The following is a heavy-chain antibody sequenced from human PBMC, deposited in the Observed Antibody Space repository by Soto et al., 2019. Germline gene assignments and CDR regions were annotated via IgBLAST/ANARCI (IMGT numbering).Heavy chain of an antibody. V-gene: IGHV4-4*07. Sequence: SETLSLTCTVSGGSISSYYWSWIRQPAGKGLEWIGRIYTSGSTNYNPSLKSRVTMSVDTSKNQFSPKLSSVTAADTAVYYCARDQDSGSYQWGNWFDPWGQGTLVTVSS. CDR1: GGSISSYY. CDR2: IYTSGST. D-gene: IGHD1-26*01. J-gene: IGHJ5*02. CDR3: ARDQDSGSYQWGNWFDP.